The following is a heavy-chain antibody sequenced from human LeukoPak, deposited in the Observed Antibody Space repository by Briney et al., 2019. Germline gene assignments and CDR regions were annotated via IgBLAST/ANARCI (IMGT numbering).Heavy chain of an antibody. CDR1: GYTFTSYA. V-gene: IGHV1-3*01. D-gene: IGHD3-22*01. CDR3: ARGTYYYDSSGYRNYYYYGMDV. Sequence: ASVKVSCKASGYTFTSYAVHWVRQAPGQRLEWMGWINAGNGNTKYSQKFQGRVTITRDTSASTAYMELSSLRSEDTAVYYCARGTYYYDSSGYRNYYYYGMDVWGQGTTVTVSS. J-gene: IGHJ6*02. CDR2: INAGNGNT.